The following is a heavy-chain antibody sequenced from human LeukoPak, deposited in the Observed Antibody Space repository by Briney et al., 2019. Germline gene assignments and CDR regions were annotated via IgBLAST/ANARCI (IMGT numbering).Heavy chain of an antibody. CDR3: AKHRITVAGKNFDY. J-gene: IGHJ4*02. D-gene: IGHD6-19*01. CDR1: GGSISSTNFY. Sequence: SETLSLTCTVSGGSISSTNFYWGWIRQPPGKGLEWIGTIYYTGTTHYNPSLRSRVTISVDTSKNQFSLKLSSVTAADTAVFYCAKHRITVAGKNFDYWGQGTLVTVSS. V-gene: IGHV4-39*01. CDR2: IYYTGTT.